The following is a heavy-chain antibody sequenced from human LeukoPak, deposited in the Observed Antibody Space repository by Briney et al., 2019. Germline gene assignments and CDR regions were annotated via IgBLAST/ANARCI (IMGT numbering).Heavy chain of an antibody. V-gene: IGHV3-11*01. Sequence: GGSLRLSCAASGFTFSDYYMSWIRQAPGKGLEWASYISSSGSTIYYADSVKGRFTISRNNAENSLYLQMNSLRAEDTAVYYCARDKGVVAASGHYGMDVWGQGTTVTVSS. CDR1: GFTFSDYY. CDR3: ARDKGVVAASGHYGMDV. D-gene: IGHD2-15*01. J-gene: IGHJ6*02. CDR2: ISSSGSTI.